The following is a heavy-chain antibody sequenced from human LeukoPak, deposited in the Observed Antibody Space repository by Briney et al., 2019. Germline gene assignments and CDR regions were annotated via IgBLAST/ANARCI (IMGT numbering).Heavy chain of an antibody. D-gene: IGHD2-2*01. Sequence: SETLSLTCTVSGGSISSYYWSWIRQPPGKGLEWIGYIYYSGSTNYNPSLKSRVTISVDTSKNQFSLKLSSVTAADTAVYYCAAGEYQLLHYYYYGMDVWGQGTTVTVSS. CDR1: GGSISSYY. CDR2: IYYSGST. J-gene: IGHJ6*02. CDR3: AAGEYQLLHYYYYGMDV. V-gene: IGHV4-59*08.